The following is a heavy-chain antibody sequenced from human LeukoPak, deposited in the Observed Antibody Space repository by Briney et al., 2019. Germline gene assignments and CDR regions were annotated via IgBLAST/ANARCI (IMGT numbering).Heavy chain of an antibody. J-gene: IGHJ3*02. D-gene: IGHD1-26*01. CDR1: GFTFSKFG. CDR2: IRYDGSNK. Sequence: PGGSLRLSCAASGFTFSKFGMHWVRQAPGKGLEWVAFIRYDGSNKYYADSVKGRFTISRDNSKNTLYLQMNSLRTEDTAVYYCAKETEATEAFDIWGQGTMVTVSS. V-gene: IGHV3-30*02. CDR3: AKETEATEAFDI.